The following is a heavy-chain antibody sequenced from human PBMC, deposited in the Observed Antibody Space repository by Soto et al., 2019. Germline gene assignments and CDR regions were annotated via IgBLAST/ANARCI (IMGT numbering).Heavy chain of an antibody. CDR1: GFPFSSYW. D-gene: IGHD2-15*01. CDR2: FNGGGSST. CDR3: TKANRYCSGANCFTFDY. J-gene: IGHJ4*02. Sequence: PGGSLRLSCAASGFPFSSYWMHWVRQAPGKGLVWVSRFNGGGSSTYYADSVKGRFTISRDNSKNTLSLQMNSLRAEDTAVYYCTKANRYCSGANCFTFDYWGLGTLVTVSS. V-gene: IGHV3-74*01.